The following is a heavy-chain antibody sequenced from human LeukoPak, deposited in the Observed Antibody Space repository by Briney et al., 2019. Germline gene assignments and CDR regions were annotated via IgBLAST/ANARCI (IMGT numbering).Heavy chain of an antibody. CDR3: ARGVRYFDWLLGPYYMDV. Sequence: SETLSLTCTASGGSISSYYWSWIRQPPGKGLEWIGYIYYSGSTNYNPSLKSRVTISVDTSKNQFSLKLSSVTAADTAVYYCARGVRYFDWLLGPYYMDVWGKGTTVTISS. J-gene: IGHJ6*03. D-gene: IGHD3-9*01. CDR2: IYYSGST. V-gene: IGHV4-59*01. CDR1: GGSISSYY.